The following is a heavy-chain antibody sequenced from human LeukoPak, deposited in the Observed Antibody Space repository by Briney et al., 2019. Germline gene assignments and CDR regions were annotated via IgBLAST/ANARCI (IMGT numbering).Heavy chain of an antibody. Sequence: PGGSLRLSCAASGFTFSSYWMSWVRQAPGKGLEWVANIKQDGSEKYYVDSVKGRFTISRDNAKNSLYLQMNSLRAEDTAVYYCARGLQVYDFWSGYYSYYFDYWGQGTLVTVSS. V-gene: IGHV3-7*01. D-gene: IGHD3-3*01. CDR2: IKQDGSEK. CDR1: GFTFSSYW. J-gene: IGHJ4*02. CDR3: ARGLQVYDFWSGYYSYYFDY.